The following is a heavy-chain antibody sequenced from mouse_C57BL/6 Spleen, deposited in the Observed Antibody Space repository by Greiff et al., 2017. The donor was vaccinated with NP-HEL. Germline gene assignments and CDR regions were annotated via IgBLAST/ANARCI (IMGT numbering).Heavy chain of an antibody. CDR2: IDPENGDT. CDR1: GFNIKDDY. J-gene: IGHJ2*01. V-gene: IGHV14-4*01. D-gene: IGHD1-1*01. Sequence: EVQLQQSGAELVRPGASVKLSCTASGFNIKDDYMHWVKQRPEQGLEWIGWIDPENGDTEYASKFQGKATITADTSSNTAYLQLSSLTSEDTAVYYGTGYYGSGDYWGQGTTLTVSS. CDR3: TGYYGSGDY.